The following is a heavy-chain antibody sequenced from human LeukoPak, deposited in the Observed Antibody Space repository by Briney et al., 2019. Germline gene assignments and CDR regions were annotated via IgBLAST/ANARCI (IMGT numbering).Heavy chain of an antibody. CDR3: ARGRPTIWSGYTNWFDP. CDR2: IYYSGVT. CDR1: GGSISSYY. Sequence: RASETLSLTCTVSGGSISSYYWSWIRQPPGKGLEYIGYIYYSGVTNYNPSLKSRVTISVDTSKNQFSLKLNSVTAADTAVYYCARGRPTIWSGYTNWFDPWGQGTLVTVSS. D-gene: IGHD3-3*01. J-gene: IGHJ5*02. V-gene: IGHV4-59*12.